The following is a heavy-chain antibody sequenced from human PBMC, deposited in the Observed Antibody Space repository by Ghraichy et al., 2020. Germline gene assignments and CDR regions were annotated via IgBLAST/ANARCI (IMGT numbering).Heavy chain of an antibody. V-gene: IGHV4-30-4*01. D-gene: IGHD2-15*01. Sequence: SQTLSLTCTVSGGSISSGDYYWSWIRQPPGKGLEWIGYIYYSGSTYYNPSLKSRVTISVDTSKNEFSLKLSSVTAADTAVYYCARAQLNSGVTARLDYWGQGTLVTVSS. CDR1: GGSISSGDYY. J-gene: IGHJ4*02. CDR3: ARAQLNSGVTARLDY. CDR2: IYYSGST.